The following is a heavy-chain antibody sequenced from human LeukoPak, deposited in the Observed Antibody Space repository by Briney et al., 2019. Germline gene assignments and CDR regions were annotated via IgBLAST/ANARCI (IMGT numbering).Heavy chain of an antibody. CDR1: GFTFSSYS. CDR2: ITSSSSYI. Sequence: GGSLRLSCAASGFTFSSYSMNWVRQAPGKGLEWVSSITSSSSYIYYSDSVKGRFTISRDNAKNSLYLQMNSLRAEDTAVYYCAREQSPGGYFGDAFDIWGQGTRVTVSS. V-gene: IGHV3-21*01. J-gene: IGHJ3*02. CDR3: AREQSPGGYFGDAFDI. D-gene: IGHD3-22*01.